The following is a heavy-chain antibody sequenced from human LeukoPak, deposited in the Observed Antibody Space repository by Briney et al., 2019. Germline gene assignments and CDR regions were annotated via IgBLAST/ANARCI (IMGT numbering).Heavy chain of an antibody. Sequence: GGSLRLSCAASGFTFSSHWMSWVRQAPGKGLEWVANTNQDGSEKYYVDSVKGRFTISRDNAKNSLYPQMNSLRAEDTAVFYCARTSIPNIFTGVGGYWGQGTLVTVSS. J-gene: IGHJ4*02. CDR1: GFTFSSHW. D-gene: IGHD3-9*01. CDR3: ARTSIPNIFTGVGGY. V-gene: IGHV3-7*01. CDR2: TNQDGSEK.